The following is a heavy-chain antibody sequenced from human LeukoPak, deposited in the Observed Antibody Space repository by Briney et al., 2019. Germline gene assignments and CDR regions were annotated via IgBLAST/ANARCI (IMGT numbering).Heavy chain of an antibody. Sequence: ASVKVSCKASGYTFTSYYMHWVRQAPGQGLEWTGIINPSGGSTSYAQKFQGRVTMTRDMSTSTVYMELSSLRSEDTAVYYCARDRGRGLRYFQHWGQGTLVTVSS. CDR1: GYTFTSYY. D-gene: IGHD3-10*01. V-gene: IGHV1-46*01. CDR2: INPSGGST. J-gene: IGHJ1*01. CDR3: ARDRGRGLRYFQH.